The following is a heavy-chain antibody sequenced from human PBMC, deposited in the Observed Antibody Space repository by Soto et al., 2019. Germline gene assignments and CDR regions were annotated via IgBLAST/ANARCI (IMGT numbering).Heavy chain of an antibody. V-gene: IGHV1-69*06. D-gene: IGHD2-21*02. Sequence: SVKVSCKASGGTFSSYAISWVRQAPGQGPEWMGGIIPIFGTVNYAQKFQGRVTITADKSTSTAYMELSSLRSEDTAVYYCARDTAYCGGDCSWGQGTMVTVSS. CDR3: ARDTAYCGGDCS. CDR2: IIPIFGTV. CDR1: GGTFSSYA. J-gene: IGHJ3*01.